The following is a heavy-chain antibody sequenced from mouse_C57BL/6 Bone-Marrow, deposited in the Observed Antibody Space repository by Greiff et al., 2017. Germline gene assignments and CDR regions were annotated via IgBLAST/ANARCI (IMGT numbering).Heavy chain of an antibody. CDR2: IYPSDSET. D-gene: IGHD1-1*01. CDR1: GYTFTSYW. CDR3: AREDYGSSYDYFDY. V-gene: IGHV1-61*01. J-gene: IGHJ2*01. Sequence: VQLQQPGAELVRPGSSVKLSCKASGYTFTSYWMDWVKQRPGQGLEWIGNIYPSDSETHYNQKFKDKATLTVDQSSSTAYMQLSSLTSEDSAVYYWAREDYGSSYDYFDYWGQGTTLTVSS.